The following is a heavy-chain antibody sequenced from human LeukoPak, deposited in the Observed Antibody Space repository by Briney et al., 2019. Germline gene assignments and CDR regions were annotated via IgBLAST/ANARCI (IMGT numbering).Heavy chain of an antibody. J-gene: IGHJ5*02. CDR1: GYTFTSYG. V-gene: IGHV1-18*01. CDR2: ISAYNGNT. CDR3: ARWARDDWLPSS. Sequence: ASVKVSCKASGYTFTSYGISWVRQAPGQGLEWMGWISAYNGNTNYAQKLQGRVTMTTDTSTSTAYMELRSLRSDDTAVYCCARWARDDWLPSSWGQGTLATVSP. D-gene: IGHD3-9*01.